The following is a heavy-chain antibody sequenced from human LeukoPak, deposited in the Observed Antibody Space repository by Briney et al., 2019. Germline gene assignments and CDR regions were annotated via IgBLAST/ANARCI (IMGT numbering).Heavy chain of an antibody. CDR2: INHSGSS. V-gene: IGHV4-34*01. D-gene: IGHD3-22*01. Sequence: SETLSLTCAVSGGSFSGYYWSWVRQPPGKGVEWMGEINHSGSSNYNPSLTSRVTISVDTSKNQFSLKLSSVTAADTALYYCARESLYYYDSSGYYFTYYYMDVWGKGTTVTVSS. J-gene: IGHJ6*03. CDR1: GGSFSGYY. CDR3: ARESLYYYDSSGYYFTYYYMDV.